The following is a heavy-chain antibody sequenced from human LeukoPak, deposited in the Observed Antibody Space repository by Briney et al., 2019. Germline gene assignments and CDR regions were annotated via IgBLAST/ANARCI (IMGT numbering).Heavy chain of an antibody. CDR3: ARDRYSVVVVAATQSFDYYYMDV. CDR1: GDSISSGGYS. V-gene: IGHV4-30-4*07. J-gene: IGHJ6*03. CDR2: IHDSGST. Sequence: PSETLSLTCAVSGDSISSGGYSWSWLRQTPGKGLEWIAYIHDSGSTYNNPSLKSRLSISIDTSKNQFSLKLNSVTAADTAVYYCARDRYSVVVVAATQSFDYYYMDVWGKGTTVTVSS. D-gene: IGHD2-15*01.